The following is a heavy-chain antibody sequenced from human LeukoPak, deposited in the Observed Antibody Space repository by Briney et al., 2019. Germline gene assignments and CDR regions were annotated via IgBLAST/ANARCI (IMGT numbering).Heavy chain of an antibody. J-gene: IGHJ6*03. CDR1: GGSFSGYY. D-gene: IGHD3-10*01. V-gene: IGHV4-34*01. CDR3: AREGSVNYYYYMDV. Sequence: PSETLSLTCAVYGGSFSGYYWSWIRQPPGKGLEWIGEINHSGSTNYNPSLKSRVTISVDTSKSQFSLKLSSVTAADTAVYYCAREGSVNYYYYMDVWGKGTTVTVSS. CDR2: INHSGST.